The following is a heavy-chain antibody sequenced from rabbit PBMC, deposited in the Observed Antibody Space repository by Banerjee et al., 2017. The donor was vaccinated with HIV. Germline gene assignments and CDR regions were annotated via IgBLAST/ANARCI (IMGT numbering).Heavy chain of an antibody. V-gene: IGHV1S45*01. Sequence: QEQLEESGGDLVKPEGTLTLTCTASGSDISTYYMCWVRQAPGKGLEWIACINTSSGNTVYATWAKGRFTISKTSWTTVTLQMTSLTAADTATYFCARDLAGVIGWNFGLWGQGTLVTVS. CDR3: ARDLAGVIGWNFGL. D-gene: IGHD4-1*01. J-gene: IGHJ4*01. CDR2: INTSSGNT. CDR1: GSDISTYY.